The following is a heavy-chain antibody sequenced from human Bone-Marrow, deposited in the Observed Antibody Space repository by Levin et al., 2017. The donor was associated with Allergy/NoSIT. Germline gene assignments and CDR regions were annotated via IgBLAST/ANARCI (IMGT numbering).Heavy chain of an antibody. CDR3: AREVAYDGPSDYYGMDV. J-gene: IGHJ6*02. Sequence: PSETLSLTCTVSGGSISSSSYYWGWIRQPPGKGLEWIGTIYYSGSTYYNPSLKSRVTISIDMSKNQLSLKLSSVTAADPAVYYCAREVAYDGPSDYYGMDVWGQGTTVTVSS. CDR2: IYYSGST. V-gene: IGHV4-39*07. CDR1: GGSISSSSYY. D-gene: IGHD5-12*01.